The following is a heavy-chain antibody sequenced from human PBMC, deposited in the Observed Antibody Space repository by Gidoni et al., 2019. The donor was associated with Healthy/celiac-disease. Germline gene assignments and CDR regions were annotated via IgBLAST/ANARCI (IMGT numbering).Heavy chain of an antibody. CDR3: AKAAAVRAFDI. V-gene: IGHV3-9*01. D-gene: IGHD6-13*01. CDR1: GFTFDDYA. Sequence: EVQLVESGGGLVQPGRSLRLSCAASGFTFDDYAMHWVRQAPGKGLEWVSGISWNSGSIGYADSVKGRVTISRDNAKNSLYLQMNSLRAEDTALYYCAKAAAVRAFDIWGQGTMVTVSS. J-gene: IGHJ3*02. CDR2: ISWNSGSI.